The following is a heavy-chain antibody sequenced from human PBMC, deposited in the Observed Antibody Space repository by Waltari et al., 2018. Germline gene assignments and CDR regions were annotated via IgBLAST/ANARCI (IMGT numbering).Heavy chain of an antibody. Sequence: EVQLVESGGGLVQPGRSLRLSCAASGFTFDDYAMHWVRQAPGKGLEWVSGISWNSGSIGYADSVKGRFTISRDNAKNSLYLQMNSLRAEDTALYYCAKGLDYGDLYYFDYWGQGTLVTVSS. CDR1: GFTFDDYA. CDR3: AKGLDYGDLYYFDY. CDR2: ISWNSGSI. D-gene: IGHD4-17*01. J-gene: IGHJ4*02. V-gene: IGHV3-9*01.